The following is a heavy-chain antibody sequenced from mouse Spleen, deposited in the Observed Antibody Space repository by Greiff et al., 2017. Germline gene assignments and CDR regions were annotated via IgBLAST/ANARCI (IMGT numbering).Heavy chain of an antibody. CDR2: ISSGSSTI. CDR1: GFTFSDYG. V-gene: IGHV5-17*01. D-gene: IGHD1-1*02. CDR3: ARDYGPAWFAY. Sequence: DVMLVESGGGLVKPGGSLKLSCAASGFTFSDYGMHWVRQAPEKGLEWVAYISSGSSTIYYADTVKGRFTISRDNAKNTLFLQMTSLRSEDTAMYYCARDYGPAWFAYWGQGTLVTVSA. J-gene: IGHJ3*01.